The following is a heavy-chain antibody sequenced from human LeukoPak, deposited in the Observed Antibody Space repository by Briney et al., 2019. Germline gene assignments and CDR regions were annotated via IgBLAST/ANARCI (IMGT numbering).Heavy chain of an antibody. D-gene: IGHD4-17*01. V-gene: IGHV4-4*09. J-gene: IGHJ6*03. CDR2: IYTSGST. CDR3: ASSPLPTVPSNYYYYYMDV. CDR1: GGSISSYY. Sequence: SETLSLTCTVSGGSISSYYWSWIRQPPGKGLEWIGYIYTSGSTNYNPSLKSRATISVDTSKNQFSLKLSSVTAADTAVYYCASSPLPTVPSNYYYYYMDVWGKGTTVTVSS.